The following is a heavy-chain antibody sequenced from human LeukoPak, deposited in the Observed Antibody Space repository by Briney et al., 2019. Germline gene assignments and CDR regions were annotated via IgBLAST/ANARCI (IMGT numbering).Heavy chain of an antibody. CDR1: GFTFSSYA. CDR3: ARAALRYFDWLAGMDA. Sequence: GRSLRLSCAASGFTFSSYAMHWVRQAPGKGLEWVAVISYDGSNKYYADSVKGRFTISRDNSKNTLYLQMNSLRAEDTAVYYCARAALRYFDWLAGMDAWGKGTTVTVSS. V-gene: IGHV3-30*04. J-gene: IGHJ6*04. CDR2: ISYDGSNK. D-gene: IGHD3-9*01.